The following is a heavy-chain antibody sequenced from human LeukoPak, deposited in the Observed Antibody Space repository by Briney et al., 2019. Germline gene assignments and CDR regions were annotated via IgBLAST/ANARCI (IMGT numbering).Heavy chain of an antibody. Sequence: GGSLRLSCAASGFTFSNYAMSWVRQAPGKGLEWGSAISGSGGSTYYADSVKGRFTISRDNSKNTLYLQMNSLRAEDTAVYYCAKEAGILTGYYNFDYWGQGTLVTVSS. CDR3: AKEAGILTGYYNFDY. J-gene: IGHJ4*02. CDR2: ISGSGGST. D-gene: IGHD3-9*01. V-gene: IGHV3-23*01. CDR1: GFTFSNYA.